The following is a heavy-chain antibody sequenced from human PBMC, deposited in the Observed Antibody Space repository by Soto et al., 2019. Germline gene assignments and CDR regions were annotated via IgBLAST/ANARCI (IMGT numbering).Heavy chain of an antibody. CDR2: IYYTGST. D-gene: IGHD5-12*01. CDR1: GGSINDYY. V-gene: IGHV4-59*01. J-gene: IGHJ5*02. CDR3: SGGRGYSAYELIGWFDP. Sequence: SETLSLTCTVSGGSINDYYWSWVRQSPRKGLEWIGYIYYTGSTNYNPSLRSRVTISVDTSKNQFSLKLSSVTAADTAVYYFSGGRGYSAYELIGWFDPWGQGTLVTVSS.